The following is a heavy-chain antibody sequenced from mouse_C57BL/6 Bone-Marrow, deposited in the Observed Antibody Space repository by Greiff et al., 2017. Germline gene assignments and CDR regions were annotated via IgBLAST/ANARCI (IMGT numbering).Heavy chain of an antibody. J-gene: IGHJ3*01. CDR2: INSDGGST. D-gene: IGHD2-4*01. CDR3: AVVYYDYSWFAY. Sequence: EVQGVESGGGLVQPGASLKLSCESNEYEFPSHDMSWVRKTPEKRLELVAAINSDGGSTYYPDTMERRFIISRDNTKKTLYLQMSSLRSEDTALYYCAVVYYDYSWFAYWGQGTLVTVSA. CDR1: EYEFPSHD. V-gene: IGHV5-2*01.